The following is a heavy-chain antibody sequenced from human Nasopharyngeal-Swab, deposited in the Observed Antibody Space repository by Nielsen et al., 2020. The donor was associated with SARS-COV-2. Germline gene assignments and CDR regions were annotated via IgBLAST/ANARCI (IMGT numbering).Heavy chain of an antibody. V-gene: IGHV3-23*01. CDR2: ISGSGGST. CDR1: GFTFSSYA. CDR3: AKDDRRSQWLVDYYYGMDV. J-gene: IGHJ6*02. Sequence: GGSLRLSCAASGFTFSSYAMSWVRPAPGKGLEWVSAISGSGGSTYYADSVKGRFTISRDNSKNTLYLQMNSLRAEDTAVYYCAKDDRRSQWLVDYYYGMDVWGQGTTVTVSS. D-gene: IGHD6-19*01.